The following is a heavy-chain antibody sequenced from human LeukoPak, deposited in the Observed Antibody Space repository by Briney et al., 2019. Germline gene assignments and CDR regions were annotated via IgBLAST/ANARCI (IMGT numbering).Heavy chain of an antibody. CDR2: ISWNSGSI. Sequence: GRSLRLSCAASGFTFDDYAMHWVRQAPGKGLEWVSGISWNSGSIGYADSVKGRFTISRDNAKNSLYLQMNNLRAEDTALYYCAKDKTYSSGWEDYWGQGTLVTVSS. J-gene: IGHJ4*02. V-gene: IGHV3-9*01. D-gene: IGHD6-19*01. CDR3: AKDKTYSSGWEDY. CDR1: GFTFDDYA.